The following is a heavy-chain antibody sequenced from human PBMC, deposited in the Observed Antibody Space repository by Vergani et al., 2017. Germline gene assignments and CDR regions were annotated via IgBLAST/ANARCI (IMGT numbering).Heavy chain of an antibody. CDR1: GYTFTSYG. CDR3: ARIRGPMVRGVIIDAYVRNRNWFDP. V-gene: IGHV1-18*01. Sequence: QVQLVQSGAEVKKPGASVKVSCKASGYTFTSYGISWVRQAPGQGLEWMGWISAYNGNTHYAQKLQGRVTMTTDTATSTAYMELRGLRSDDTAVYYCARIRGPMVRGVIIDAYVRNRNWFDPWGQGTLVTVSS. J-gene: IGHJ5*02. CDR2: ISAYNGNT. D-gene: IGHD3-10*01.